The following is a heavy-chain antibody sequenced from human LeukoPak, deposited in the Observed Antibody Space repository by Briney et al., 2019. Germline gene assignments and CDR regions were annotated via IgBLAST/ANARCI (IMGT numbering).Heavy chain of an antibody. CDR2: ISYDGSNK. CDR3: ATLRDY. V-gene: IGHV3-30-3*01. Sequence: GGSLRLSCAASGFTFSSYAMHWVRQAPGKGLEWVAVISYDGSNKYYADSVEGRFTISRDNSKNTLYLQMNSLRAEDTAVYYCATLRDYWGQGTLVTVSS. CDR1: GFTFSSYA. J-gene: IGHJ4*02.